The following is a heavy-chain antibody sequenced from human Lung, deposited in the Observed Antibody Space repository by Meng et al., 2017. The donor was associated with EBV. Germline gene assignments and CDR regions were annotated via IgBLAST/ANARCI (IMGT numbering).Heavy chain of an antibody. V-gene: IGHV4-31*03. CDR1: GGSVDSGAYY. D-gene: IGHD1-26*01. CDR3: ARGPSGSYYPSFDY. Sequence: VQLQESGPGLVKPSQTLSLTCTVSGGSVDSGAYYWSWIRQRPGKGLEWIGYIYYSGSAYYNPSLKSRVTISVDTSKNHFSLKLSSVTAADTAVYYCARGPSGSYYPSFDYWGQGTLVTVSS. CDR2: IYYSGSA. J-gene: IGHJ4*02.